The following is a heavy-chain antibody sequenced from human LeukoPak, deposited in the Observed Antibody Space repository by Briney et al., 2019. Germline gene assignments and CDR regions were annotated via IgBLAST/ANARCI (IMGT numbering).Heavy chain of an antibody. CDR3: SRQRCSGGSCYRVDQLYYMDV. J-gene: IGHJ6*03. CDR1: GASITSHH. D-gene: IGHD2-15*01. V-gene: IGHV4-59*08. CDR2: LYDTVGT. Sequence: SETLSLTCTVSGASITSHHWSWIRQTPGKELEWIAYLYDTVGTKDNPSLKSRLTLSADTSKNQFSLKLTSVTAADAGVYYCSRQRCSGGSCYRVDQLYYMDVWGKGTTVTVSS.